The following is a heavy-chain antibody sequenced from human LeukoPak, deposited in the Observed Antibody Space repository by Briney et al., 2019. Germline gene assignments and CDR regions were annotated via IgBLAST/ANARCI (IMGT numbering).Heavy chain of an antibody. J-gene: IGHJ4*02. V-gene: IGHV3-21*01. D-gene: IGHD1-26*01. Sequence: GGSLRLSCTVSGFTFSRYSMNWVRQAPGKGLEWVSSISSSSSYIYYADSVKGRFTISRDNAKNSLYLQMNSLRAEDTAVYYCARDSGSYLHYFDYWGQGTLVTVSS. CDR3: ARDSGSYLHYFDY. CDR1: GFTFSRYS. CDR2: ISSSSSYI.